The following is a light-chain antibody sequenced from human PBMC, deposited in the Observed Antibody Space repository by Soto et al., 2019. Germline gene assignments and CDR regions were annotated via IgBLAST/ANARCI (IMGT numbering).Light chain of an antibody. CDR3: QKYNSAPWT. V-gene: IGKV1-27*01. CDR1: QGISNY. CDR2: AAS. Sequence: DIQMTQSPSSLSASVGDRVTITCRASQGISNYLAWYQQKPGKVPKLLIYAASTLRSGVPSRFSGSGSGTDFTLTISSLQPDDVANYYCQKYNSAPWTFGQGTKVEIK. J-gene: IGKJ1*01.